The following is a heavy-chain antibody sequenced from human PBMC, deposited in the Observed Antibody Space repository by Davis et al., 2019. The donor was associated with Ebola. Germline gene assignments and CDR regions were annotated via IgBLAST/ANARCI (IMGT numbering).Heavy chain of an antibody. J-gene: IGHJ4*02. D-gene: IGHD3-3*01. Sequence: PGGSLRLSCAASGFTFSNYWMHWVRQVPGKGLVWVSRINSVGSTTTYADSVKGRFTISRDNARNTLYLQMNSLRAEDTAVYYCARVQPGYYDFWSGYYLGAFDIWGQGTLVTVSS. V-gene: IGHV3-74*01. CDR3: ARVQPGYYDFWSGYYLGAFDI. CDR1: GFTFSNYW. CDR2: INSVGSTT.